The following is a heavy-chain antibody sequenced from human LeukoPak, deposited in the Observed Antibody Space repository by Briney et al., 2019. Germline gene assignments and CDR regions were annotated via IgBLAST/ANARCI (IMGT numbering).Heavy chain of an antibody. V-gene: IGHV3-7*01. J-gene: IGHJ4*02. CDR3: ARDYDSGSGRLDRFDY. D-gene: IGHD3-10*01. CDR1: GFTFSSYW. CDR2: IKQDGSEK. Sequence: GGSLRLSCAASGFTFSSYWMSWVRQAPGKGLEWVANIKQDGSEKYYVDSVKGRFTISRDNAKKSLSLQMNSLRAEDTAVYYCARDYDSGSGRLDRFDYWGQGTLVTVSS.